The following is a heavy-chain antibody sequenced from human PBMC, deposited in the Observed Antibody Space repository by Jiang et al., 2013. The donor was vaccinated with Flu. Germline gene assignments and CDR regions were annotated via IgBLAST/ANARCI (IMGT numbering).Heavy chain of an antibody. CDR2: YNGNT. J-gene: IGHJ4*02. Sequence: YNGNTNYAQKLQGRVTMTTDTSTSTAYMELRSLRSDDTAVYYCARGWVGDGDYVDYWGQGTLVTVSS. CDR3: ARGWVGDGDYVDY. V-gene: IGHV1-18*01. D-gene: IGHD2-21*02.